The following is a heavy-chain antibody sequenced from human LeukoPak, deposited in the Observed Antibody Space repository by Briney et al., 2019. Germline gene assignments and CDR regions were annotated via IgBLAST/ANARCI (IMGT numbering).Heavy chain of an antibody. V-gene: IGHV4-39*07. CDR2: IYYSGST. CDR3: ARRMTTRAFDI. J-gene: IGHJ3*02. Sequence: SETLSLTCTVSGGSISSSSYYWGWIRQPPGKGLEYIGSIYYSGSTYYNPSLKSRVTMSVDTSKNQFSLKLSSVTAVDTAVYYCARRMTTRAFDIWGQGTMVTVSS. CDR1: GGSISSSSYY. D-gene: IGHD1-14*01.